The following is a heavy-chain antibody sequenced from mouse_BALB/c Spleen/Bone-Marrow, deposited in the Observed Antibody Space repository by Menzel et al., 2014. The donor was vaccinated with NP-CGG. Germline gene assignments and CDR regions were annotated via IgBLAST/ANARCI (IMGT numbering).Heavy chain of an antibody. J-gene: IGHJ4*01. CDR3: ARNGRSTSAYAMDY. V-gene: IGHV1-61*01. CDR1: GYSFTSYW. D-gene: IGHD5-1*01. CDR2: INLSDRET. Sequence: VQRVESGAELVRPGVSVKLSCRASGYSFTSYWMNWVKQRPGQGLEWIGTINLSDRETRSNQKYKDKATLTVDKASSTAYMQLSSPSSEDSAVYYCARNGRSTSAYAMDYWGQGTSVTVSS.